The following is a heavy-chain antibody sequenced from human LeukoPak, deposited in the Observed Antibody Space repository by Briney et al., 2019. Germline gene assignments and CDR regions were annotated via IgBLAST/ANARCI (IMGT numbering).Heavy chain of an antibody. CDR3: ARASGWGAPNHYADY. Sequence: TGGSLRLSCAASGFTFSSFATHWVRQAPGKGLEWVAVISYDGNNKYYADSVKGRFTISRDNSKNTLYLQMNSLRVEDTAVYYCARASGWGAPNHYADYWGQGTLVTVSS. D-gene: IGHD7-27*01. CDR2: ISYDGNNK. J-gene: IGHJ4*02. CDR1: GFTFSSFA. V-gene: IGHV3-30-3*01.